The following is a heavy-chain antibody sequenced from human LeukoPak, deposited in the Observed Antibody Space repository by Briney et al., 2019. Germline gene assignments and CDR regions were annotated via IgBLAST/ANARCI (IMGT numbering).Heavy chain of an antibody. CDR2: IYSSGGT. J-gene: IGHJ4*02. CDR1: GFIVSDSY. CDR3: ARDSSGPAF. D-gene: IGHD3-22*01. V-gene: IGHV3-53*01. Sequence: GGSLRPSCAASGFIVSDSYMSWVRQAPGKGLEWVSVIYSSGGTFYSDSVKGRFTISRDYSKNTLYLQMNSLRADDTAVYYCARDSSGPAFWGQGTLVTVSS.